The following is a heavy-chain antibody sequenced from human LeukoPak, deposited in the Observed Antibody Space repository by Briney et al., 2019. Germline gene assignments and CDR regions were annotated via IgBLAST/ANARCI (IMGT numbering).Heavy chain of an antibody. CDR2: INGDGSST. CDR3: AREGGYYDILTGFDYYYGMDV. J-gene: IGHJ6*02. CDR1: GFTFSSYW. D-gene: IGHD3-9*01. V-gene: IGHV3-74*01. Sequence: GGSLSHSCAASGFTFSSYWMHWVRQAPGKGLVWVSRINGDGSSTTYADSVKGRFTISRDNAKNTLYLQMNSLRAEDTAVYYCAREGGYYDILTGFDYYYGMDVWDQGTTVTVSS.